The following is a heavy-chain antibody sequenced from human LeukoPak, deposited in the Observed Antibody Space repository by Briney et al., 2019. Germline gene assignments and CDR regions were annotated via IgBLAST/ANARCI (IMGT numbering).Heavy chain of an antibody. CDR2: IFYSGSA. J-gene: IGHJ5*02. CDR1: GDSISSTSYY. Sequence: SETLSLTCIVSGDSISSTSYYWAWIRQPPGKGLEWIGMIFYSGSAYYTPSLRGRVTFSVDTSRNQFSLDLVSVTAADTGVYFRGRKPSCNSLFDPWGQGTLVTVSS. CDR3: GRKPSCNSLFDP. V-gene: IGHV4-39*01. D-gene: IGHD2/OR15-2a*01.